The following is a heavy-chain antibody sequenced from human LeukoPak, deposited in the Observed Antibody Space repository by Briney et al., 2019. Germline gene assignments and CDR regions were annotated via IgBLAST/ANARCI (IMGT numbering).Heavy chain of an antibody. J-gene: IGHJ5*02. CDR1: GYSISSGYY. CDR3: ARPVDSKNWFDP. V-gene: IGHV4-38-2*02. Sequence: SETLSLTCTVSGYSISSGYYWGWIRQPPGKGLEWIGSIYHSGSTYYNPSLKSRVTISVDTSKNQFSLKLSSVTAADTAVYYCARPVDSKNWFDPWGQGTLVTVSS. D-gene: IGHD3-22*01. CDR2: IYHSGST.